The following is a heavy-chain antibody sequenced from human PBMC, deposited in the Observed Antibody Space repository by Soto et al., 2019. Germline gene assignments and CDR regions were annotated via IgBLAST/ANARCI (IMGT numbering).Heavy chain of an antibody. V-gene: IGHV3-9*01. CDR2: ISWNSGSI. D-gene: IGHD6-19*01. Sequence: EVQLVESGGGLVQPGRSLRLSCAASGFTFDDYAMQWVRQAPGKGLEWVSGISWNSGSIGYADSVKGRFTISRDNAKNSLYLQMNSLRAEDTALYYCSAAPAIAVAEYWGQGTLVTVSS. J-gene: IGHJ4*02. CDR3: SAAPAIAVAEY. CDR1: GFTFDDYA.